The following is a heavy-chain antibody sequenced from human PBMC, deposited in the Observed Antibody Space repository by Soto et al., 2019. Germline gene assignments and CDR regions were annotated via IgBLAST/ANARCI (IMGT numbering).Heavy chain of an antibody. CDR1: GGSINSYC. D-gene: IGHD4-4*01. J-gene: IGHJ4*02. V-gene: IGHV4-59*08. CDR3: ARHRWTTVAKFYFDN. Sequence: QVQLQESGPGLVKPSETLSLTCTVSGGSINSYCWSWIRQPPGKGLEWIAYIFDSGNANYNPSLKSRVTISVDTSKNQFSLKLTSVTAADTAVYYCARHRWTTVAKFYFDNWGQGALVTVSS. CDR2: IFDSGNA.